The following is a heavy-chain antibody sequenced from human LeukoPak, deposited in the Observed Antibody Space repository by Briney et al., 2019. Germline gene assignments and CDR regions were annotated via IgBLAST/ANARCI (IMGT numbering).Heavy chain of an antibody. D-gene: IGHD3-3*01. CDR3: AKTLRFSSSFDY. CDR2: ISGSGGST. Sequence: GGFLRLSCAASGFTFSSYAMSWVRQAPGKGLEWVSAISGSGGSTYYADSVKGRFTISRDNSKNTLYLQMNSLRAEDTAVYYCAKTLRFSSSFDYWGQGTLVTVSS. V-gene: IGHV3-23*01. CDR1: GFTFSSYA. J-gene: IGHJ4*02.